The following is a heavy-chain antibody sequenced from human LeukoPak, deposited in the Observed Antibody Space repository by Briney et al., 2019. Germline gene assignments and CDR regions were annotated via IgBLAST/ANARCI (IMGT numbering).Heavy chain of an antibody. V-gene: IGHV1-2*02. Sequence: GASVKVSCKASGYTFTGYYMHWVRQAPGQGLEWMGWINPNSGGTNFAQKFQGRVTMTRDTSISTAYMDLSSLRPDDTAVYYCVREAGAAYYYGMDVWGQGTTVTVSS. CDR2: INPNSGGT. D-gene: IGHD4/OR15-4a*01. J-gene: IGHJ6*02. CDR1: GYTFTGYY. CDR3: VREAGAAYYYGMDV.